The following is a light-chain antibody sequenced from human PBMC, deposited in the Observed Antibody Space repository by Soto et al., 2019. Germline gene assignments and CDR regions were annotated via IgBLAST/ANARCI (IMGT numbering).Light chain of an antibody. CDR3: CSYAGTSTHTV. V-gene: IGLV2-23*02. J-gene: IGLJ7*01. CDR1: SSDVGSYNL. Sequence: QSVLTQPASVSGSPGQSITISCTGTSSDVGSYNLVSWYQQHPGKAPKLIISEVSKRPSGISDRFSGSKSGSTASLTISGRQAEDEADYYCCSYAGTSTHTVFGGGTQLTVL. CDR2: EVS.